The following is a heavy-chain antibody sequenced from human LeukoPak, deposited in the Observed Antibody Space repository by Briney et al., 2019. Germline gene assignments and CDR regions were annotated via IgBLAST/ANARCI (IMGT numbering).Heavy chain of an antibody. Sequence: GGSLRLSCAASGFTFSSYSMNWVRQVPGKGLEWVSSISSSGDYIYYADSLKGRFTISKDNAKNSLYLQINGLRTEDTAVYYCARTNDFWSGPFDYWGQGTLVTVSS. CDR3: ARTNDFWSGPFDY. CDR1: GFTFSSYS. D-gene: IGHD3-3*01. J-gene: IGHJ4*02. CDR2: ISSSGDYI. V-gene: IGHV3-21*01.